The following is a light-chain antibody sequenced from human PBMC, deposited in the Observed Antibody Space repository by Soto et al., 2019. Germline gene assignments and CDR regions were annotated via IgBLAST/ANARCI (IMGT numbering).Light chain of an antibody. V-gene: IGLV2-14*01. Sequence: QSVLTQPASVSGSPGQSIAISCTGTSSDVGAYDFVSWYQQHPGKAPKVMIYDVNHRPSGVSDRFSGSKSGNTASLTISGLQAEDEADYFCSSYTTTRSVLFGGGTKLPVL. CDR1: SSDVGAYDF. CDR2: DVN. CDR3: SSYTTTRSVL. J-gene: IGLJ2*01.